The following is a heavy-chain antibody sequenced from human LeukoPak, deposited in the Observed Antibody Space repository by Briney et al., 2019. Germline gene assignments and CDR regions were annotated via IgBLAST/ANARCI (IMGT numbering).Heavy chain of an antibody. D-gene: IGHD4-23*01. CDR3: ARGGVDYGGVGGYFDY. Sequence: SETLSLTCAVYGRSFSGYYWSWIRQPPGKGLEWIGEISHGGITHYNPSLKSRVTISVDTSKNQFSLKLSSVTAADTAVYYCARGGVDYGGVGGYFDYWGQGILVTVSS. J-gene: IGHJ4*02. CDR2: ISHGGIT. CDR1: GRSFSGYY. V-gene: IGHV4-34*01.